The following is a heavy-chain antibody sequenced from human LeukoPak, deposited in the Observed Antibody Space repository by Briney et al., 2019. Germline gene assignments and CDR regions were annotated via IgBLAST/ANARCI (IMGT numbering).Heavy chain of an antibody. V-gene: IGHV3-48*04. CDR2: ISSSSGTI. CDR1: GFTFNTYS. J-gene: IGHJ4*02. Sequence: GGSLRLSCVASGFTFNTYSMNWFRQAPGKGLEWISYISSSSGTIYYAASVKGRFTISRDNAKNSLYLQMNSLRAEDTAVYYCARGRDLFDSWGQGTLVIVSS. CDR3: ARGRDLFDS.